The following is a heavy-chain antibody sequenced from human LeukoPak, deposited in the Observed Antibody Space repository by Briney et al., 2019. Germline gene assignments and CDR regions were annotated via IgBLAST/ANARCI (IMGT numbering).Heavy chain of an antibody. CDR3: ASATRGGVEAFDI. J-gene: IGHJ3*02. Sequence: GGPLRLSCAASGFTFDNYGMSWVRQAPGKGLDWASSINWNGDSTTYADSVKGRFTISRDNAKKSLYLQMNSLRAEDTALYYCASATRGGVEAFDIWGQGTLVTVSS. D-gene: IGHD3-16*01. V-gene: IGHV3-20*04. CDR1: GFTFDNYG. CDR2: INWNGDST.